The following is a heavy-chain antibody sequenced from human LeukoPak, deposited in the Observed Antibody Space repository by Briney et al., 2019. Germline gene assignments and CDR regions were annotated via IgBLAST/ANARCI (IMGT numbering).Heavy chain of an antibody. J-gene: IGHJ5*02. CDR2: INHSGST. Sequence: PSETLSLTCTVSGGSISSSSYYWGWIRQPPGKGLEWIGEINHSGSTNYNPPLKSRVTISVDTSKNQFSLKLSSVTAADTAVYYCARVGITINWFDPWGQGTLVTVSS. CDR3: ARVGITINWFDP. V-gene: IGHV4-39*07. D-gene: IGHD3-10*01. CDR1: GGSISSSSYY.